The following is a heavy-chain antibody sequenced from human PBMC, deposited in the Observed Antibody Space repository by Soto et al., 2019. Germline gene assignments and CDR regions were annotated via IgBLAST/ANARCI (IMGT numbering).Heavy chain of an antibody. Sequence: HPEGSLRLSCAASGFTFSSYGMHWVRQAPGKGLEWVAVIWYDGSNKYYADSVKGRFTISRDNSKNTLYLQMNSLRAEDTAVYYSARDGGYCTNGVCKNYYYYDMDVWGKGTTVTVSS. V-gene: IGHV3-33*01. D-gene: IGHD2-8*01. CDR1: GFTFSSYG. CDR3: ARDGGYCTNGVCKNYYYYDMDV. CDR2: IWYDGSNK. J-gene: IGHJ6*03.